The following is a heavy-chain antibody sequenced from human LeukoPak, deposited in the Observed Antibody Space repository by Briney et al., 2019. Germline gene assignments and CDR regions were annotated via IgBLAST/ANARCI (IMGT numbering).Heavy chain of an antibody. CDR3: ARDDEDFWSGYYDAFDI. D-gene: IGHD3-3*01. V-gene: IGHV3-21*01. Sequence: GGSLRLSCAASGFTFSSYSMNWVRQAPGKGLEWVSSISSSSSYIYYADSVEGRFTISRDNAKNSLYLQMNSLRAEDTAVYYCARDDEDFWSGYYDAFDIWGQGTMVTVSS. CDR1: GFTFSSYS. CDR2: ISSSSSYI. J-gene: IGHJ3*02.